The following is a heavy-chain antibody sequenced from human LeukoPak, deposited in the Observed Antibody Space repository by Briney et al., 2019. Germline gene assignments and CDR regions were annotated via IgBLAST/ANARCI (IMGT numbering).Heavy chain of an antibody. CDR2: IYYSGST. V-gene: IGHV4-39*07. Sequence: PSETLSLTCTVSGGSISSSSYYWAWIRQPPGKGLEWIGSIYYSGSTYYNSSLKSRVTISVDTSKNQFSLKLSSVTAADTAVYYCARDIIAVAGQVDYWGQGTLVTVSS. J-gene: IGHJ4*02. CDR1: GGSISSSSYY. D-gene: IGHD6-19*01. CDR3: ARDIIAVAGQVDY.